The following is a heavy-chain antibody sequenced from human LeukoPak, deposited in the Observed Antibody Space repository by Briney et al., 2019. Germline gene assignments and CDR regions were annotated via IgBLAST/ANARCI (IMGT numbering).Heavy chain of an antibody. D-gene: IGHD6-13*01. Sequence: GRSLRLSCAASGFTFDDYAMHWVRQAPGKGLEWVSGISWDSGSRGYADSVKGRFTISRDNAKNSLYLQMNSLKAEDTALYYCAKGALGAAAAGTFDYWGQGTLVTVSS. J-gene: IGHJ4*02. CDR2: ISWDSGSR. V-gene: IGHV3-9*01. CDR3: AKGALGAAAAGTFDY. CDR1: GFTFDDYA.